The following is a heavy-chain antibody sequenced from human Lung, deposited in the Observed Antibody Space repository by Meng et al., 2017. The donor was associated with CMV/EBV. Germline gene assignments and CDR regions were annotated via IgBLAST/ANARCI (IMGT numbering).Heavy chain of an antibody. CDR3: AKDLLLFGGANEYFDQ. V-gene: IGHV3-30*02. CDR2: IRHDGTNK. Sequence: GESXKISCAASGFRFDDYVMHWVRQTPGKGLEWVAFIRHDGTNKFYGDSVKGRFTISRDNSKNAVYLQMNSLRPEETAVYYWAKDLLLFGGANEYFDQWGQGXLVTVSS. D-gene: IGHD3-16*01. J-gene: IGHJ4*01. CDR1: GFRFDDYV.